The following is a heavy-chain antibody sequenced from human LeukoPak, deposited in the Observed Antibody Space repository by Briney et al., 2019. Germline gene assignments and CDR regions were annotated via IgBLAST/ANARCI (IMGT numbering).Heavy chain of an antibody. Sequence: GSLRLSCAASGFTFSGSTVHWVRQASGRGLEWVGHIRPKANNYATAYAASVKGRFAISRDDSKNTAYLQLNSLKTEDTAVYYCSRHEALPGDYWGQGTLVTVSS. V-gene: IGHV3-73*01. CDR1: GFTFSGST. CDR3: SRHEALPGDY. J-gene: IGHJ4*02. CDR2: IRPKANNYAT. D-gene: IGHD2-21*02.